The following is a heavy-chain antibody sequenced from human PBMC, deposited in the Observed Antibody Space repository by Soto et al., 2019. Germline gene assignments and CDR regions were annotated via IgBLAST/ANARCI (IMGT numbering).Heavy chain of an antibody. CDR2: VYHVGTT. V-gene: IGHV4-4*02. CDR3: ARASYGLGFFDY. Sequence: QVHLQESGPQLVKPSETLSLTCAVSGDSLSTSYWWTWVRQSPGKGLQWIGQVYHVGTTSYSPALKSRVVISVDKPKNQFSLKLTSMSAADTAVYFCARASYGLGFFDYWGQGSLVAVSS. D-gene: IGHD3-16*01. J-gene: IGHJ4*02. CDR1: GDSLSTSYW.